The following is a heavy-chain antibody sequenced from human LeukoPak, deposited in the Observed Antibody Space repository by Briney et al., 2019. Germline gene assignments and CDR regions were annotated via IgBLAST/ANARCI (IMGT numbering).Heavy chain of an antibody. J-gene: IGHJ4*02. CDR3: ARVNYDILTGSFDY. CDR1: GGTFSSYA. Sequence: ASVKVSCKASGGTFSSYAISWVRQAPGQGLEWMGGIIPIFGTANYAQKFQGRVTITTDESTSTAYMELSSLRSEDTAVYYCARVNYDILTGSFDYWGQGTLVTVSS. V-gene: IGHV1-69*05. CDR2: IIPIFGTA. D-gene: IGHD3-9*01.